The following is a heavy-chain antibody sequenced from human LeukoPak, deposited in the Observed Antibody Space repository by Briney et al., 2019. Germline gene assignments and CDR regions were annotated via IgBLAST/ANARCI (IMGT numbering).Heavy chain of an antibody. CDR2: IYPGDSDT. CDR1: GYNFLTFW. D-gene: IGHD4-17*01. V-gene: IGHV5-51*01. CDR3: ARLLDYDSTYYYMDV. Sequence: GESLKISCETSGYNFLTFWIAWVRQMPGKGLEWMGVIYPGDSDTRYSPSFQGQVSISVDMPLNTAYLQWRSLRASDTAMYYCARLLDYDSTYYYMDVWGIGTSVIVS. J-gene: IGHJ6*03.